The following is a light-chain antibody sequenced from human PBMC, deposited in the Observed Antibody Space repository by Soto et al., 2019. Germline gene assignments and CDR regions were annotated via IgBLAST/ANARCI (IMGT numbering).Light chain of an antibody. Sequence: QSALTQPASVSGSPGQSITISCTGTSSDVGGYSYVSWYQHHPGKAPKLMIYDVSSRPSGVSNRFSGSKSGNTASLTISGRQAEDEADYYCSSYTSSSTLYVFGTGTKVTVL. CDR3: SSYTSSSTLYV. J-gene: IGLJ1*01. V-gene: IGLV2-14*03. CDR1: SSDVGGYSY. CDR2: DVS.